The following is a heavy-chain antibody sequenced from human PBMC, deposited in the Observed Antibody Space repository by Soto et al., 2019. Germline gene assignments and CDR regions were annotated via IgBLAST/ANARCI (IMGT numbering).Heavy chain of an antibody. D-gene: IGHD3-3*01. CDR1: GGSISSSSYY. V-gene: IGHV4-39*01. J-gene: IGHJ5*02. Sequence: QLQLQESGPGLVKPSETLSLTCTVSGGSISSSSYYWGWIRQPPGKGLEWIGSIYYSGSTYYNPSLKSRVTISVDTSKNQFSLKLSSVTAADTAVYYCARLFEVNPTDEPLNWFDPWGQGTLVTVSS. CDR2: IYYSGST. CDR3: ARLFEVNPTDEPLNWFDP.